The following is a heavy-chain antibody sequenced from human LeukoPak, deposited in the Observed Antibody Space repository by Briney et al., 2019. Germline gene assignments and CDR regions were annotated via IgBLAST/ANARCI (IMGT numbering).Heavy chain of an antibody. CDR1: GYTLTELS. V-gene: IGHV1-24*01. Sequence: ASVKVSCKVSGYTLTELSMHWVRQAPGKGLEWMGGFDPEDGETIYAQKFQGRVTMTEDTSTDTAYMELSSLRSEDTAVYYCATGLIAVAGGPWYNWFDPWGQGTLVTVSS. CDR2: FDPEDGET. J-gene: IGHJ5*02. D-gene: IGHD6-19*01. CDR3: ATGLIAVAGGPWYNWFDP.